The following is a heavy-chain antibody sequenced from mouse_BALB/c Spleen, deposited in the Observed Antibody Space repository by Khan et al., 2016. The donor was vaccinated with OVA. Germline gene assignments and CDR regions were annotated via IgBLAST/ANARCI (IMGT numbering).Heavy chain of an antibody. CDR1: GYSITSDYS. CDR2: IHYSGST. Sequence: EVQLQESGPDLVKPSQSLSLTCTVTGYSITSDYSWHWIRQFPGNKLEWMGYIHYSGSTNYNQSLKSRISITRDTSKNQFFLQLNSVTTEDTATYYCARFCHYSGHAMDYWGQGSSVTVSS. D-gene: IGHD2-12*01. CDR3: ARFCHYSGHAMDY. J-gene: IGHJ4*01. V-gene: IGHV3-1*02.